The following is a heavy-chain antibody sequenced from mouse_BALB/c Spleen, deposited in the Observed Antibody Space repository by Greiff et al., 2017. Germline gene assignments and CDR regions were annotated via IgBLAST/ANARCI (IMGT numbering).Heavy chain of an antibody. V-gene: IGHV1S127*01. CDR3: TRSYYGNSYAMDY. J-gene: IGHJ4*01. D-gene: IGHD2-10*01. CDR2: IDPSDSYT. Sequence: QVQLQQPGAELVKPGASVKMSCNASGYTFTSYWMHWVKQRPGQGLEWIGVIDPSDSYTSYNQKFKGKATLTVDTSSSTAYMQLSSLTSEDSAVYYCTRSYYGNSYAMDYWGQGTSVTVSS. CDR1: GYTFTSYW.